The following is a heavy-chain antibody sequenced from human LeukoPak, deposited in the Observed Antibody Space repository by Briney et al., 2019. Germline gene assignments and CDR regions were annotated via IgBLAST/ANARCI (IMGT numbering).Heavy chain of an antibody. D-gene: IGHD3-22*01. CDR2: NYYSGST. J-gene: IGHJ6*02. CDR1: GGAISRYY. CDR3: ASSGSLDYYGMDF. Sequence: SETLSLTCTVSGGAISRYYWSWIPQPPGEGLEWIGYNYYSGSTNYNPSLKSRVTISVDTSKNQFSLKLRSVTAADTAVYYCASSGSLDYYGMDFWGQGTTVTVSS. V-gene: IGHV4-59*08.